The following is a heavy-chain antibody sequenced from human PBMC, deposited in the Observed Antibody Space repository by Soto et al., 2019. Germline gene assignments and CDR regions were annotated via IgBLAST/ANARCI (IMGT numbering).Heavy chain of an antibody. CDR3: ARDVRFLDWLAGWFEP. J-gene: IGHJ5*02. CDR2: IYHSGST. V-gene: IGHV4-4*02. Sequence: QVQLQESGPGLVKPSGTLSLTCAVSGGSITSSNWWSWVRQSPGKGLEWIGEIYHSGSTNYNPSLKSRVTISVDTSKNQYSLKLNSVTAADTAVYYCARDVRFLDWLAGWFEPWGQGTLVTVSS. CDR1: GGSITSSNW. D-gene: IGHD3-3*01.